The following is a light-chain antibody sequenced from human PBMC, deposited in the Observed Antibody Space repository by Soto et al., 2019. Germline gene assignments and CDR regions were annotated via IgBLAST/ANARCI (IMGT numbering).Light chain of an antibody. Sequence: EIVMTQSPGTLSVSPGERATLSCRASQTVSRHLAWYQQKPGQAPRLLIFGASTRATGIPDRFSGSGSGTDFTLTISRLEPEDFAVYYCQQYEESPITFGQGTRLEIK. J-gene: IGKJ5*01. V-gene: IGKV3-20*01. CDR1: QTVSRH. CDR3: QQYEESPIT. CDR2: GAS.